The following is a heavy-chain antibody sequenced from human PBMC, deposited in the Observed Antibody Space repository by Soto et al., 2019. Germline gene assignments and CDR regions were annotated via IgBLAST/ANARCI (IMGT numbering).Heavy chain of an antibody. D-gene: IGHD6-13*01. CDR3: ARTAACFMDY. CDR2: INHSGST. J-gene: IGHJ4*02. V-gene: IGHV4-34*01. CDR1: GGSFSGYY. Sequence: SETLSLTCAVYGGSFSGYYWSWIRQPPGKGLEWIGEINHSGSTNYNPSLKSRVTISVDTSKNQFSLKLSSVTAADTAVYYCARTAACFMDYWGQGTLVT.